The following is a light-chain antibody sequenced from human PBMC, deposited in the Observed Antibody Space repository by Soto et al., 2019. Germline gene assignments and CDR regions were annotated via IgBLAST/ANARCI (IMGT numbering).Light chain of an antibody. CDR2: LETSGSY. V-gene: IGLV4-60*02. CDR3: ETWDINTHVV. CDR1: SGHTTYI. J-gene: IGLJ2*01. Sequence: QSVLTQSSSASASLGSSVKLTGILSSGHTTYIIAWHQQQPGKAPRYLMKLETSGSYNKGSGVPDRFSGSSSGADRYLTISNLQFEDEADYYCETWDINTHVVFGGGTKLTVL.